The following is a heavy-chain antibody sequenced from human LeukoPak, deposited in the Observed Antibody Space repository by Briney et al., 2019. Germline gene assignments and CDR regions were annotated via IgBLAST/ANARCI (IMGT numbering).Heavy chain of an antibody. CDR2: IWDDGSSK. J-gene: IGHJ6*03. CDR3: VRDRDYSAGFPYYYMDV. CDR1: GFTFSSFG. V-gene: IGHV3-33*01. Sequence: GRSLRLSCAASGFTFSSFGMHWVRQAPGKGLEWVALIWDDGSSKNYADSVKGLFTISRDNSKNTLYLQTDSLRVDDTAVYYCVRDRDYSAGFPYYYMDVWGTGTTVTVSS. D-gene: IGHD4-11*01.